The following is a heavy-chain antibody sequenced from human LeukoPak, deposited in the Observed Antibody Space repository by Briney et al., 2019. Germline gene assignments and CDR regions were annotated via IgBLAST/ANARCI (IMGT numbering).Heavy chain of an antibody. CDR2: INHSGST. D-gene: IGHD6-13*01. J-gene: IGHJ4*02. CDR1: GESFSGYY. CDR3: ASTTAAAGNLDDY. Sequence: SETLSLTCAVYGESFSGYYWSWIRQPPGKGLEWIGEINHSGSTNYNPSLKSRVTISVDTSKNQFSLKLSSVTAADTAVYYCASTTAAAGNLDDYWGQGTLVTVSS. V-gene: IGHV4-34*01.